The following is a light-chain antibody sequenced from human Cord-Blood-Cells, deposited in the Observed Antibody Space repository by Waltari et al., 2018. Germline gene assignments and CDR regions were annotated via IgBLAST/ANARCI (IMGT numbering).Light chain of an antibody. CDR1: SSDVGGYNY. V-gene: IGLV2-14*01. Sequence: QSALTQPASVSGSPGQSITISCTGTSSDVGGYNYVSWYQKHPGKAPKLMIYDVSNRPSGVANRFSGSKAGNTASLTISGLQAEDEADYYCSSYTSSRTRFFGTGTKVTVL. J-gene: IGLJ1*01. CDR3: SSYTSSRTRF. CDR2: DVS.